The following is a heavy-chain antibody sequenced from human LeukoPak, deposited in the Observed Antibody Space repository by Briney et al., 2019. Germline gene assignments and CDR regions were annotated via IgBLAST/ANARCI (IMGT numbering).Heavy chain of an antibody. Sequence: SVKVSCKASGGTFSSYAISWVRQAPGQGLEWMGGIIPIFGTANYAQKFQGRVTITADESTNTAYMELSSLRSEDTAVYYCARGSLNYDSSGYYVNWGQGTLVTVSS. CDR1: GGTFSSYA. V-gene: IGHV1-69*13. CDR3: ARGSLNYDSSGYYVN. CDR2: IIPIFGTA. D-gene: IGHD3-22*01. J-gene: IGHJ4*02.